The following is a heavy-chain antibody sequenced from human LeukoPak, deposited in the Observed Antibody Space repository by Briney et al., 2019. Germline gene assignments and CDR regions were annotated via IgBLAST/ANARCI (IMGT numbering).Heavy chain of an antibody. D-gene: IGHD6-19*01. Sequence: GASVKVSCKASGYTFTGYYMHWVRQAPGQGLEWMGIINPSGGSTSYAQKFQGRVTMTRDTSTSTVYMELSSLRSEDTAVYYCARDTLYSSGWYVVDSGGMDVWGQGTTVTVSS. CDR2: INPSGGST. V-gene: IGHV1-46*01. CDR3: ARDTLYSSGWYVVDSGGMDV. J-gene: IGHJ6*02. CDR1: GYTFTGYY.